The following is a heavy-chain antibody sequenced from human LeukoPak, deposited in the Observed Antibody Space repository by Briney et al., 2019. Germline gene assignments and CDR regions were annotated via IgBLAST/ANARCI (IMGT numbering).Heavy chain of an antibody. V-gene: IGHV4-59*01. CDR1: GDSISSYY. CDR3: ARVTYSGTYFGAAPPRPNDY. CDR2: IYYSGST. D-gene: IGHD1-26*01. J-gene: IGHJ4*02. Sequence: SETLSLTCAVSGDSISSYYWSWIRQPPGKGLEWIGYIYYSGSTNYNPSVKSRITISVDTSNNQFSLKLTSVTAADTAVYYCARVTYSGTYFGAAPPRPNDYWGQGTLVAVSS.